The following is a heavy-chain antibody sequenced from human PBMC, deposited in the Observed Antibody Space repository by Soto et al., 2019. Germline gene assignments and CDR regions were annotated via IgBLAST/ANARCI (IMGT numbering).Heavy chain of an antibody. CDR1: GGSISSYY. D-gene: IGHD2-15*01. Sequence: QVQLQESGPGLVKPSETLSLTCTVSGGSISSYYWSWIRQPAGKGLAWIGRIYTSGSTNYNPSLKSRVTISVDTSKSQFCLKLSSVTAADTAVYYCARDSYCSGGTCYHYYWGQGTLVTVSS. V-gene: IGHV4-4*07. CDR3: ARDSYCSGGTCYHYY. J-gene: IGHJ4*02. CDR2: IYTSGST.